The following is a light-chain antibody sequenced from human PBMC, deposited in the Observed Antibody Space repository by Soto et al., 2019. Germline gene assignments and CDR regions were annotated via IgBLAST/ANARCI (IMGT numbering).Light chain of an antibody. CDR2: EVS. Sequence: QSVLAQPASVSGSPGQSITISCTGTSSDVGAYKYVSWYQQNPGKAPKLMIYEVSNRPSGVSNRFSGSKSGNTSSVTISGLQAEDEADYYCSSYTSTNTQVFGTGTKVTVL. V-gene: IGLV2-14*01. CDR3: SSYTSTNTQV. J-gene: IGLJ1*01. CDR1: SSDVGAYKY.